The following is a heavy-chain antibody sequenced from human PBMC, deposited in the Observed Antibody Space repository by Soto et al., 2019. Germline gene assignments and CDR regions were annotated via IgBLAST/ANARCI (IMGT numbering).Heavy chain of an antibody. CDR3: ASRYSSGPVSMDV. J-gene: IGHJ6*02. CDR2: IDPSDSYT. D-gene: IGHD6-19*01. Sequence: PGESLKISCRGSGYSFTSYWISWVRQMPGKGLEWMGRIDPSDSYTNYSPSFQGHVTIPADKSISTAYLQWSSLKASDTAMYYCASRYSSGPVSMDVWGQGTTVTVSS. CDR1: GYSFTSYW. V-gene: IGHV5-10-1*01.